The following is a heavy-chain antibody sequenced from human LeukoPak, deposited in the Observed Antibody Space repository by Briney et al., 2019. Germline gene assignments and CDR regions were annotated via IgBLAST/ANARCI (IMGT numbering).Heavy chain of an antibody. Sequence: GGSLRLSCAASGFTFSSYGIHWVRQAPGKGLEWVAFIRYDGSNKYYADSVKGRFTISRDNSKNTLYLQMNSLRAEDTAVYYCAKLNWAYCGGDCPIYGMDVWGQGTTVTVSS. CDR1: GFTFSSYG. CDR3: AKLNWAYCGGDCPIYGMDV. V-gene: IGHV3-30*02. D-gene: IGHD2-21*02. J-gene: IGHJ6*02. CDR2: IRYDGSNK.